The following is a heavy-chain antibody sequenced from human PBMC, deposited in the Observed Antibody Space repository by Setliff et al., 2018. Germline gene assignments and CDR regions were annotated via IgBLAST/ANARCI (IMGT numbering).Heavy chain of an antibody. Sequence: PSETLSLTCTVSGGSVSNSGFFWGWLRQAPGKGLEWIGHIYTSGTTNYSPSLRSRVTISADTSKNQFSLQLNSVTATDTAVYYCARGRLLYVGDSHYFDNWGQGTLVTVSS. D-gene: IGHD4-17*01. CDR1: GGSVSNSGFF. CDR2: IYTSGTT. CDR3: ARGRLLYVGDSHYFDN. J-gene: IGHJ4*02. V-gene: IGHV4-61*05.